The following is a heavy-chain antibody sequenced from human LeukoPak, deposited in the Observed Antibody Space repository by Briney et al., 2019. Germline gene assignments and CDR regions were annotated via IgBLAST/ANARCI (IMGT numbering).Heavy chain of an antibody. J-gene: IGHJ4*02. V-gene: IGHV1-46*01. CDR3: ARWLITMVRGVYDYFDY. CDR1: GYTFTSYY. Sequence: ASVKVSCKASGYTFTSYYMHWVRQAPGQGLEWMGIINPSGGSTSYAQKFQGRVTMTRDTSTSTVYMELSSLRSEDTAVYYCARWLITMVRGVYDYFDYWGQGTLVTVSS. CDR2: INPSGGST. D-gene: IGHD3-10*01.